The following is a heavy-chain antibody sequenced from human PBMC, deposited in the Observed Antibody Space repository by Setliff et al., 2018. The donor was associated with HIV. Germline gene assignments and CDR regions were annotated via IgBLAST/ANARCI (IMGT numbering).Heavy chain of an antibody. V-gene: IGHV1-46*01. J-gene: IGHJ4*02. Sequence: ASVKVSCKASGYTFTSYYVHWVRQAPGHGLEWMGIIDPNGGNTNFAQKFQGRVTMTRDTSISTVYMELSSLRSDDTALYFCARGAEDLAINPPSFDYYFDYWGQGTPVTVSS. CDR3: ARGAEDLAINPPSFDYYFDY. CDR1: GYTFTSYY. CDR2: IDPNGGNT. D-gene: IGHD3-9*01.